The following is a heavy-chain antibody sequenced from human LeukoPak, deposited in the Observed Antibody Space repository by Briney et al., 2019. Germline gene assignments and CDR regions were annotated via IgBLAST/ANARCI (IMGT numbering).Heavy chain of an antibody. J-gene: IGHJ6*03. Sequence: GGSLRLSCAASGFTFSSYGMSRVRQAPGKGLEWVSAISGSGGSTYYADSVKGRFTISRDNSKNMLYVQMNSLRAEDTAVYYCAKEGYSRGYYSYYYMDVWGKGTTVTVSS. CDR2: ISGSGGST. V-gene: IGHV3-23*01. CDR3: AKEGYSRGYYSYYYMDV. D-gene: IGHD6-13*01. CDR1: GFTFSSYG.